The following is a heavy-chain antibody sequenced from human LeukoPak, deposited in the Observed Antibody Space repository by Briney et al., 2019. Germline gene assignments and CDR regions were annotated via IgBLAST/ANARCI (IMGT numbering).Heavy chain of an antibody. J-gene: IGHJ3*02. V-gene: IGHV2-70*11. CDR3: ARHTAMAPDAFDI. CDR2: IDWVDDK. D-gene: IGHD5-18*01. CDR1: GFSLSTSGMC. Sequence: SGPTLLKPTQTLTLTCTFSGFSLSTSGMCERWIRQPPGKALEWLARIDWVDDKYYSTSLKTRLTISKDTSKNQVVLTMTNMDPVDTVTYYCARHTAMAPDAFDIWGQGTMVTVSS.